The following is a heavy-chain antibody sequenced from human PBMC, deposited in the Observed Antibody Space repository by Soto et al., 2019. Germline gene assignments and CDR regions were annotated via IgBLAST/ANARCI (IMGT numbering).Heavy chain of an antibody. J-gene: IGHJ6*02. V-gene: IGHV1-69*12. CDR3: ARGPYEFWSGYYRPDFHSGMDV. D-gene: IGHD3-3*01. CDR2: IINIFGTA. CDR1: GGTFSNHV. Sequence: QVQLVQSGAEVKKPGSSVKVSCKASGGTFSNHVISWVRQAPGQGLEWMGGIINIFGTANYAQKFQGRVTITADESTSTAHMELSSPRSEDTAVYYCARGPYEFWSGYYRPDFHSGMDVWGQGTTVTVSS.